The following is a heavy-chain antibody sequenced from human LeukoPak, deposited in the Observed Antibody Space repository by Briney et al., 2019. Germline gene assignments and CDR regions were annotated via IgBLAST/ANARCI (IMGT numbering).Heavy chain of an antibody. Sequence: PGGSLRLSCAASGFTFSNYCMGWVRQAPGKGLEWVANIKQDGGEIYYVDSVKGRFSISRDTAKDSLYLQMNRLRAEDTAVYYCARDRGHSAYDLYAYWGQGTLVTVSS. CDR2: IKQDGGEI. CDR3: ARDRGHSAYDLYAY. V-gene: IGHV3-7*01. D-gene: IGHD5-12*01. CDR1: GFTFSNYC. J-gene: IGHJ4*02.